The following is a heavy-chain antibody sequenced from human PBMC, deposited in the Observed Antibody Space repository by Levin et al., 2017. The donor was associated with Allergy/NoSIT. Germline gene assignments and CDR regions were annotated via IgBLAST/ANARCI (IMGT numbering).Heavy chain of an antibody. Sequence: PGGSLRLSCAASGFTFSHYAMSWVRQAPGKGLEWVSEISSGGETAYYADSVEGRFTLSRDNSRNTVYLQMNSLRAADTAVYYCAKGTAYSSGWYFWFDPWGQGTLVTVSS. CDR1: GFTFSHYA. CDR2: ISSGGETA. CDR3: AKGTAYSSGWYFWFDP. D-gene: IGHD6-19*01. J-gene: IGHJ5*02. V-gene: IGHV3-23*01.